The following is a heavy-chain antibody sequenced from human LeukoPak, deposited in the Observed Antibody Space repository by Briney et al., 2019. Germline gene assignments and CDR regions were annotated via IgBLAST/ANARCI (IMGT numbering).Heavy chain of an antibody. D-gene: IGHD6-19*01. J-gene: IGHJ3*02. CDR3: ARTPKSSGYRDSAFDI. CDR1: GGSISSSSCY. Sequence: SETLSLTCTVSGGSISSSSCYWGWIRQPPGQGLVWIGSIYYSGSTYYNPSLKSRVTISVDTSKNQFSLKLSSVTAADTAVYYCARTPKSSGYRDSAFDIWGQGTMVTVSS. CDR2: IYYSGST. V-gene: IGHV4-39*01.